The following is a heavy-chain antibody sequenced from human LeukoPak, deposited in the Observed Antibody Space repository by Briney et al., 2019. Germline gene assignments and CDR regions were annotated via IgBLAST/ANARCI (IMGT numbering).Heavy chain of an antibody. CDR1: GFTFSDYS. CDR2: ISGNSFHI. D-gene: IGHD1-26*01. J-gene: IGHJ4*02. CDR3: ASGTIVGARGADN. Sequence: GGSLRLACEASGFTFSDYSMTWVRQAPGKALEWVSSISGNSFHIYYADSVKSRFTISRDNAYTSLYLQLNSLRAEDTAVYYCASGTIVGARGADNWGQGTLVTVSS. V-gene: IGHV3-21*01.